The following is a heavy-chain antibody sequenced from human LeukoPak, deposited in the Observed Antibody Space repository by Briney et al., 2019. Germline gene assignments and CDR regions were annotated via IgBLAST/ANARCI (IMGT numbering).Heavy chain of an antibody. Sequence: PGGSLRLSCAASGFTFSSYSMNWVRQAPGKGLEWVSSISSSSSYIYYADSVKGRFTISRDNSKNTLYLQMNSLRAEDTAVYYCARVGSSGWYSIRSGWFDPWGQGTLVTVSS. CDR2: ISSSSSYI. CDR1: GFTFSSYS. J-gene: IGHJ5*02. D-gene: IGHD6-19*01. V-gene: IGHV3-21*01. CDR3: ARVGSSGWYSIRSGWFDP.